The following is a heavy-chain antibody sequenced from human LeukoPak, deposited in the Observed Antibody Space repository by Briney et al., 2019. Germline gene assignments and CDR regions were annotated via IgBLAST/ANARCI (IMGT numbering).Heavy chain of an antibody. CDR2: IRSKTVGGTT. D-gene: IGHD1-1*01. CDR1: GFSFTNGW. Sequence: GGSLRLSCAASGFSFTNGWMSWVRQAPGKGLEWVARIRSKTVGGTTDYAAPVKGRFTISRDDSKNKVYLQMNSLKTEDTAVYYCATDRGTTGTTDLDYWGQGTLVTVSS. CDR3: ATDRGTTGTTDLDY. V-gene: IGHV3-15*01. J-gene: IGHJ4*02.